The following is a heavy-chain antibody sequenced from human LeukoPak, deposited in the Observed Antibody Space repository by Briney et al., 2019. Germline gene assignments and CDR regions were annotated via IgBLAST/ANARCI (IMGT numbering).Heavy chain of an antibody. Sequence: SSYGMHWVRQAPGKGLEWIGSIYYSGSTYYNPSLKSRVTISVDTSKNQFSLKLSSVTAADTAVYYCARDTFEGAPDYWGQGTLVTVSS. CDR1: SSYG. J-gene: IGHJ4*02. V-gene: IGHV4-39*07. CDR2: IYYSGST. CDR3: ARDTFEGAPDY. D-gene: IGHD1-26*01.